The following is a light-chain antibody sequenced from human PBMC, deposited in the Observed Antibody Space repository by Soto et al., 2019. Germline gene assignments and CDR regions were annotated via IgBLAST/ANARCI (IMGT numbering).Light chain of an antibody. J-gene: IGKJ4*02. V-gene: IGKV1-39*01. CDR2: AAS. CDR3: NQSYSAPCT. Sequence: DIGSTQLLSAGSERVRSTVTLTSTSTQSISSYLNWYQQKPGKAHKLLIYAASSLQSGVPSRFSGSGSGTDFTLTIGSLQTEDFASYYCNQSYSAPCTVGKATMVESK. CDR1: QSISSY.